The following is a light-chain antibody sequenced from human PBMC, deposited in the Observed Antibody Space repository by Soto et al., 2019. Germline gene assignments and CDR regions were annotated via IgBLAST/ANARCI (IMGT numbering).Light chain of an antibody. Sequence: IQLTQSPSFLSASVGDRVTITCRASQDIANYLAWYQQKPGKAPKFLIYATSTFQSGVPSRFSGSGSGTEFTLTISSLQPEDFATYYCLQHNSYPRTFGQGTKVDIK. V-gene: IGKV1-9*01. CDR3: LQHNSYPRT. J-gene: IGKJ1*01. CDR1: QDIANY. CDR2: ATS.